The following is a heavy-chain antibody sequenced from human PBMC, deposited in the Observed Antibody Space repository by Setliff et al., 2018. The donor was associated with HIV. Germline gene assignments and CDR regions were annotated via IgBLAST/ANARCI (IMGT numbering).Heavy chain of an antibody. CDR2: IYYSGST. Sequence: SETLSLTCTVSGGSISSYYWSWIRQPPGKGLEWIGYIYYSGSTNYNPSLKSRVTISVDTSKNQFSLKLSSVTAADTAIYYCARADFESGSYFFDYWGQGTLVTVSS. J-gene: IGHJ4*02. CDR1: GGSISSYY. CDR3: ARADFESGSYFFDY. V-gene: IGHV4-59*08. D-gene: IGHD3-22*01.